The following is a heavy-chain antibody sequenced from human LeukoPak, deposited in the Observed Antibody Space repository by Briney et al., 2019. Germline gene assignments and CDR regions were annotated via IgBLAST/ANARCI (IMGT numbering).Heavy chain of an antibody. CDR2: ISAHNGNT. J-gene: IGHJ4*02. Sequence: TSVKVSCKASGYTSTSYGISWVRQAPGQGLEWMGWISAHNGNTNYAQKFQGRVTITADESTSTAYMELSSLRSGDTAVYYCARDPNYYDSSGGDYWGQGTLVTVSS. CDR3: ARDPNYYDSSGGDY. CDR1: GYTSTSYG. D-gene: IGHD3-22*01. V-gene: IGHV1-18*01.